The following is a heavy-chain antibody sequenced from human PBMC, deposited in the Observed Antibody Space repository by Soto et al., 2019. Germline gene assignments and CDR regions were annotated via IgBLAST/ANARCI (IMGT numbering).Heavy chain of an antibody. CDR3: AIPGLFPYYYVMDV. Sequence: ASVKVFCKVSGYTLTELSMHWVRQAPGKGREWMGGFDPEDGETIYAQKFQGRVTMTEDTSTDTAYMELSSLRSEDTAVYYCAIPGLFPYYYVMDVWGQRTTVTVSS. J-gene: IGHJ6*02. V-gene: IGHV1-24*01. D-gene: IGHD3-10*01. CDR2: FDPEDGET. CDR1: GYTLTELS.